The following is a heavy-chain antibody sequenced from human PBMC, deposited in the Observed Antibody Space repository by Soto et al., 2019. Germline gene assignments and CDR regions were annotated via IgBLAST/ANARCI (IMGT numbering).Heavy chain of an antibody. CDR1: GYTFTGYY. J-gene: IGHJ4*02. CDR2: INPNSGGT. CDR3: ARVGCSGGSCYPYFDY. D-gene: IGHD2-15*01. Sequence: ASVKVSCKASGYTFTGYYMHWVRQAPGQGLEWMGWINPNSGGTNYAQKFQGWVTMTRDTSISTAYMELSRLRSDDTAVYYCARVGCSGGSCYPYFDYRGQGTLVTVYS. V-gene: IGHV1-2*04.